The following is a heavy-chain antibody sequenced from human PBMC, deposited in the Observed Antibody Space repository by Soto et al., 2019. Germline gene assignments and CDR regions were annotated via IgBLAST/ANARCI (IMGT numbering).Heavy chain of an antibody. D-gene: IGHD1-26*01. CDR2: IWFDGSNK. Sequence: QVELVVSGGGVVQPEGSLRLSCAASGFTFSNYGMHWVRQAPGKGLEWVAVIWFDGSNKYYAESLKGRFTIFRDNSENSLSLQMNSQRGENSAVYYCARHRWEYSNVEANNMSQTTPGLSNYYVYGMDVWGQGTTVNVSS. CDR1: GFTFSNYG. J-gene: IGHJ6*02. V-gene: IGHV3-33*01. CDR3: ARHRWEYSNVEANNMSQTTPGLSNYYVYGMDV.